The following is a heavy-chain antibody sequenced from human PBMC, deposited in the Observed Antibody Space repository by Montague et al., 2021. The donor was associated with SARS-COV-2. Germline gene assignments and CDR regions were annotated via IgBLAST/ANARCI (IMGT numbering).Heavy chain of an antibody. Sequence: SETLSLTCTVYGGSFSGYYWSWICQPPGKGLEWIGEINHSGSTNYNPSPKSRVTISVDTSKNQFSLKLSSVTAADTAVYYCARVQGITMIVVVIGAFDIWGQGTMVTVSS. J-gene: IGHJ3*02. CDR3: ARVQGITMIVVVIGAFDI. V-gene: IGHV4-34*01. CDR1: GGSFSGYY. D-gene: IGHD3-22*01. CDR2: INHSGST.